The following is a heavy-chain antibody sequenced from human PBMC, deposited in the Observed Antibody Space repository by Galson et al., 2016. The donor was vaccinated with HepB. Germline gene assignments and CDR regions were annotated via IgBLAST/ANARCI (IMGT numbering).Heavy chain of an antibody. CDR2: IYWDDDK. Sequence: PALVKPTQTLTLTCTFSGFSLTTSGVGVGWIRQPPGKALEWLALIYWDDDKRFSPSLKSRLSISKDTSKNQVDLVVTNVDPADTGRYYCVLFHSGLFTHKTDAVDVWGQGTMVTISS. D-gene: IGHD6-19*01. V-gene: IGHV2-5*04. CDR3: VLFHSGLFTHKTDAVDV. CDR1: GFSLTTSGVG. J-gene: IGHJ3*01.